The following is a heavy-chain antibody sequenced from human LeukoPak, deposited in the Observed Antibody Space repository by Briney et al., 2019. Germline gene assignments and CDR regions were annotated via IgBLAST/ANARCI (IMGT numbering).Heavy chain of an antibody. J-gene: IGHJ5*02. D-gene: IGHD3-10*01. Sequence: ASVKVSCKASGYTFTSYAMHWVRQAPGQRLEWMGWINAGNGNTKYSQKFQGRVTITRDTSASTAYVELSSLRSEDTAVYYCARARYYGSGEDWFDPWGQGTLVTVSS. CDR3: ARARYYGSGEDWFDP. CDR2: INAGNGNT. CDR1: GYTFTSYA. V-gene: IGHV1-3*01.